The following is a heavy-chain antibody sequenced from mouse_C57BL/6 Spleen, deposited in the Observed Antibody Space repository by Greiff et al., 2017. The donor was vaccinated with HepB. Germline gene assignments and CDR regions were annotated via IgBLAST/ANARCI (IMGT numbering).Heavy chain of an antibody. D-gene: IGHD2-4*01. CDR3: ARKGLYYDYAYYFDY. CDR2: INPSNGGT. CDR1: GYTFTSYW. J-gene: IGHJ2*01. Sequence: QVQLQQPGTELVKPGASVKLSCKASGYTFTSYWMHWVKQRPGQGLEWIGNINPSNGGTNYNEKFKSKATLTVDKSSSTAYMQLSSLTSEDSAVYYCARKGLYYDYAYYFDYWGQGTTLTVSS. V-gene: IGHV1-53*01.